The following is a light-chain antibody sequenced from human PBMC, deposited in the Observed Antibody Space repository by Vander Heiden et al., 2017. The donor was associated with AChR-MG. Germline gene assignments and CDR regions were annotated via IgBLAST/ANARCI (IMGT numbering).Light chain of an antibody. Sequence: QSVLTQPPSVSGATGQTVTISCTGSRPNIGAGYEVHWYQHLPGTAPKLLIYRSNNRPSGVPDRFSGSKSGTSASLTITGLLAEDEADYYCQSYDTRLPVIFGGGTKVTGL. V-gene: IGLV1-40*01. CDR1: RPNIGAGYE. J-gene: IGLJ2*01. CDR3: QSYDTRLPVI. CDR2: RSN.